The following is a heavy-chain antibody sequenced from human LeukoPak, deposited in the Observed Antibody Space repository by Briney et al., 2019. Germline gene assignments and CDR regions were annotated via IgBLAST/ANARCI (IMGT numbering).Heavy chain of an antibody. Sequence: SETLSLTCAVSGASISGSGYYWGWIRQPPGKGLEWIGNIYSSGSTYYNASLQSRVTISIDTSMNQFSLRLNSVTAADTAVYYCARDLVENSRGHDFWGQGILVIVSP. CDR3: ARDLVENSRGHDF. V-gene: IGHV4-39*07. J-gene: IGHJ4*02. CDR2: IYSSGST. CDR1: GASISGSGYY. D-gene: IGHD2-15*01.